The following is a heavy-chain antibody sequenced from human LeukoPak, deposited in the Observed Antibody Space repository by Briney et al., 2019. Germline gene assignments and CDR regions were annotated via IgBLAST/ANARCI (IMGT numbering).Heavy chain of an antibody. Sequence: ASVKVSCKASGYTFTSYGISWVRQAPGQGLEWMGWISAYNGNTNYAQKLQGRVTMTTDTSTSTAYMELRSLRSEDTAVYYCARAYYDSSGYYQGAFDIWGQGTMVTVSS. CDR3: ARAYYDSSGYYQGAFDI. J-gene: IGHJ3*02. CDR2: ISAYNGNT. D-gene: IGHD3-22*01. V-gene: IGHV1-18*01. CDR1: GYTFTSYG.